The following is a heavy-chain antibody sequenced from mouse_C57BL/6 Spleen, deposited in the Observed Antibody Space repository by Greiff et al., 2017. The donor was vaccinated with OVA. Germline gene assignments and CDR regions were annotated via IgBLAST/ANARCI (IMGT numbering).Heavy chain of an antibody. J-gene: IGHJ3*01. V-gene: IGHV5-17*01. CDR1: GFTFSDYG. CDR3: ARNFDDGYYWFAY. Sequence: DVMLVESGGGLVKPGGSLKLSCAASGFTFSDYGMHWVRQAPEKGLEWVAYISSGSSTIYYAATVKGRFTISRNNAKNTRFLQMTSLRSEDTARYYCARNFDDGYYWFAYWGQGTLVTVSA. D-gene: IGHD2-3*01. CDR2: ISSGSSTI.